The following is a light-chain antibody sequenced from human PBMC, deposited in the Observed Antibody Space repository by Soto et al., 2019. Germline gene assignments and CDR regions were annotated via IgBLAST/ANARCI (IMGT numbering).Light chain of an antibody. CDR3: SSYAGDNSYV. CDR1: SSDVGGYKY. Sequence: QSVVTQPPSASGSPGQSVTISCTGTSSDVGGYKYVSWYQQYPGKAPKLMIYAVSERPSGVPDRFSGSKSGNTASLTVSGLQAEDEADYYCSSYAGDNSYVFGTGTKLTVL. CDR2: AVS. J-gene: IGLJ1*01. V-gene: IGLV2-8*01.